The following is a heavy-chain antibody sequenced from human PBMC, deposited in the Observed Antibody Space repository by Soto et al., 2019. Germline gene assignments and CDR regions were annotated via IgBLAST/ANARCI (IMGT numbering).Heavy chain of an antibody. J-gene: IGHJ4*02. V-gene: IGHV4-39*01. CDR1: GECISSSSYY. CDR2: IYYSGRT. CDR3: ARQRTTVVTQAYFDH. Sequence: PXATLSLTFIVSGECISSSSYYWGWIRQPPGKGLEWIGSIYYSGRTYYNPSFKSRVTISIDTSKNQFSLKLSSVTATDTAVYYCARQRTTVVTQAYFDHWGQGALVTV. D-gene: IGHD2-21*02.